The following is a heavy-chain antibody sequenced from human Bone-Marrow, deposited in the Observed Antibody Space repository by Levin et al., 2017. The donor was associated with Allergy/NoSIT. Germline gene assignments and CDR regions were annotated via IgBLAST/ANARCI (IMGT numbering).Heavy chain of an antibody. J-gene: IGHJ4*02. CDR3: ARGMAGNLTPEIDY. CDR2: ISTQNGYP. Sequence: ASVKVSCKTSGYTFTFFGINWVRQAPGQGLEWVGWISTQNGYPKFGQKFQDRVALTTDTSTSTAFMELRSLTPDDTAVYYCARGMAGNLTPEIDYWGQGTLVTVSA. V-gene: IGHV1-18*01. D-gene: IGHD1-7*01. CDR1: GYTFTFFG.